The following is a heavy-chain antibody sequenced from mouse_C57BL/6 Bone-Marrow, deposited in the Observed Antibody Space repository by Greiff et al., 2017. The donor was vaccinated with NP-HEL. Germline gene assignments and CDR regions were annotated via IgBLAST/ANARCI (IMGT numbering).Heavy chain of an antibody. CDR1: GYTFTDYY. D-gene: IGHD1-1*01. CDR2: INPYNGGT. Sequence: EVQLQQSGPVLVKPGASVKMSCKASGYTFTDYYMNWVKQSHGKSLEWIGVINPYNGGTSYNQKFKGKAILTVDKSSSTAYMELNSLTSEDSAVYYCARDYYGSRGYAMDYWGQGTSVTVSS. CDR3: ARDYYGSRGYAMDY. V-gene: IGHV1-19*01. J-gene: IGHJ4*01.